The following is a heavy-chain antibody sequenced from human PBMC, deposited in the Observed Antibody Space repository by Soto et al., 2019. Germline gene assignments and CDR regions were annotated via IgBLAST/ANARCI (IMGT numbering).Heavy chain of an antibody. CDR2: MHYTGFS. V-gene: IGHV4-59*02. CDR1: GDSVTSHY. J-gene: IGHJ4*02. D-gene: IGHD2-15*01. Sequence: PSETLSLTCSFSGDSVTSHYLTWIRQSPEKGLEWIGYMHYTGFSHYNPSLKSRVTISLDMSKNQFSLQLSSVTAADTAVYYCARVRGAASNFDYWGQGTPVTVSS. CDR3: ARVRGAASNFDY.